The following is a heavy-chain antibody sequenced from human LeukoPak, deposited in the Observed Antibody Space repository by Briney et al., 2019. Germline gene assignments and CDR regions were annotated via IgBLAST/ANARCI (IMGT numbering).Heavy chain of an antibody. D-gene: IGHD4-17*01. CDR2: ISGSGGST. CDR3: TKTTVTRENWFDP. Sequence: QAGGSLRLSCAASGFTFSSYAMSWVRQAPGKGLEWVSAISGSGGSTYHADSVKGRFTISRDNSKNTLYLQMNSLRAEDTAVYYCTKTTVTRENWFDPWGQGTLVTVSS. J-gene: IGHJ5*02. CDR1: GFTFSSYA. V-gene: IGHV3-23*01.